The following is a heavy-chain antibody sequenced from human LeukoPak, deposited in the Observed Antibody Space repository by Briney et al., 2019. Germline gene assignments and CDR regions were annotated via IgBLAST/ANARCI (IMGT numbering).Heavy chain of an antibody. Sequence: SQTLSLTCTVSGGSISSGGYYWNWIRQPPGKGLEWIGSMYTSGRTNHNPSLKNRVTISADTSKNQFSLKLSSVIASDTAVYYCARNLGIWGQGILVTVSS. V-gene: IGHV4-61*02. J-gene: IGHJ4*02. CDR1: GGSISSGGYY. CDR3: ARNLGI. CDR2: MYTSGRT.